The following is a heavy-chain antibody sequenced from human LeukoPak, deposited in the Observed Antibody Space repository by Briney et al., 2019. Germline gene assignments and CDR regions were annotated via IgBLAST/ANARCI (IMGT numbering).Heavy chain of an antibody. D-gene: IGHD6-13*01. CDR3: ARHLGSSWYLLGY. V-gene: IGHV4-59*08. CDR2: IYYSGST. Sequence: PSETLSLTCTVSGGSISSYYWSWIRQPPGKGLEWIGYIYYSGSTNYNPSLKSRVTISVDTSKNQFSLKLSSVTAADTAVYYCARHLGSSWYLLGYWGQGTLVTVSS. CDR1: GGSISSYY. J-gene: IGHJ4*02.